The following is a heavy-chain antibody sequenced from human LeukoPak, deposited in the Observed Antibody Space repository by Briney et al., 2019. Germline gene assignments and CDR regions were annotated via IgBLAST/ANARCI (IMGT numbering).Heavy chain of an antibody. CDR2: IIPIFGTA. D-gene: IGHD1-26*01. CDR1: GGTFSSYA. Sequence: ASVKVSCKASGGTFSSYAISWVRQAPGQGLEWMGGIIPIFGTANYAQKLQGRVTMTTDTSTSTAYMELRSLRSDDTAVYYCARGASRGSQYYWGQGTLVTVSS. CDR3: ARGASRGSQYY. J-gene: IGHJ4*02. V-gene: IGHV1-69*05.